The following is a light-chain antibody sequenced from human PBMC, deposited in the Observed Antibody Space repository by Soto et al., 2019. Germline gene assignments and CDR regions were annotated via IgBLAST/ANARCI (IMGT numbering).Light chain of an antibody. CDR2: KAS. Sequence: DIQNTQSPSTLSGSVGDRVTITCRASQTISSWLAWYQQKPGKAPKLLIYKASTLKSGVPSRFSGSGSGTEFTLTISSLQPEDFATYYCQQLNSYPITFGQGTRLEI. CDR3: QQLNSYPIT. V-gene: IGKV1-5*03. CDR1: QTISSW. J-gene: IGKJ5*01.